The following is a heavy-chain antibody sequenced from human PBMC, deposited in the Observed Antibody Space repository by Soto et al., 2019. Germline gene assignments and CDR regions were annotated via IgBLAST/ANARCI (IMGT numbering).Heavy chain of an antibody. J-gene: IGHJ6*02. V-gene: IGHV3-21*01. Sequence: GGSLRLSCAASGFTFSSYSMNWVRQAPGKGLEWVSSISSSRSYIYYADSVKGRFTISRDNAKNSLYLQMNSLRAEDTAVYYCARDRRFLELLPHYYYYGMDVWGQGTTVTVSS. CDR1: GFTFSSYS. CDR2: ISSSRSYI. CDR3: ARDRRFLELLPHYYYYGMDV. D-gene: IGHD3-3*01.